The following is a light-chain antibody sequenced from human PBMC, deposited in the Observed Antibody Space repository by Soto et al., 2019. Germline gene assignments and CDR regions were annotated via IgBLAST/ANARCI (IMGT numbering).Light chain of an antibody. V-gene: IGLV3-25*02. CDR2: KDS. Sequence: SFELTQAPSVSVSPGQTARITCSGDALSTQYSYWYQQKPGQAPVLLIFKDSQRPSGIPERFSGSNSGTAATLTISGVQAEDEAAYYCQSADNSYRKFGGGTKVTVL. J-gene: IGLJ2*01. CDR1: ALSTQY. CDR3: QSADNSYRK.